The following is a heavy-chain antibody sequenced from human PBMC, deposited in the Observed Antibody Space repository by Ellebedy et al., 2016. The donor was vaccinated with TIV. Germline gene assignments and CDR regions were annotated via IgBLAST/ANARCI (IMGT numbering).Heavy chain of an antibody. CDR1: GFTFSSYS. V-gene: IGHV3-48*02. D-gene: IGHD6-19*01. J-gene: IGHJ5*02. CDR2: IGTSRSTI. CDR3: AKNGGWYGAGWFDP. Sequence: PSETLSLTCAASGFTFSSYSMSWVRQAPGKGLEWVSYIGTSRSTIYYTDSVRGRFTISRDNAENSLYLQMNSLRDEDTAVYYCAKNGGWYGAGWFDPWGQGTLVTVSS.